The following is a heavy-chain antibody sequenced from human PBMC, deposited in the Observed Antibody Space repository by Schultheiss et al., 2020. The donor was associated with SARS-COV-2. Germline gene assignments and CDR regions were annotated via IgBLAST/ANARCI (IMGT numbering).Heavy chain of an antibody. CDR3: ARANPGSWFDP. J-gene: IGHJ5*02. CDR1: GGSVSSDNHY. D-gene: IGHD3-10*01. CDR2: MSDSGST. Sequence: SETLSLTCSVSGGSVSSDNHYWSWIRQPPGKGLEWLGYMSDSGSTNYNPSLKSRVTISVDTSKNQFSLKLSSVTAADTAVYYCARANPGSWFDPWGQGTLVTVSS. V-gene: IGHV4-61*01.